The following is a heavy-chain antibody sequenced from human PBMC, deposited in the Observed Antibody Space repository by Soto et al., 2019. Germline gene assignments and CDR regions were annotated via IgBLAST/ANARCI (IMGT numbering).Heavy chain of an antibody. CDR2: TNKDGSEK. CDR3: ARSYVARAEMSTIAGY. V-gene: IGHV3-7*01. CDR1: GLAFSTYW. J-gene: IGHJ4*02. D-gene: IGHD3-16*01. Sequence: HPGGSLRLSCAASGLAFSTYWMSWVRQAPGKGLEWVANTNKDGSEKYYVASVRGRFTISRDNAKNSLYLQLSSLRAEDTAVYYCARSYVARAEMSTIAGYWRQGTLGTVSS.